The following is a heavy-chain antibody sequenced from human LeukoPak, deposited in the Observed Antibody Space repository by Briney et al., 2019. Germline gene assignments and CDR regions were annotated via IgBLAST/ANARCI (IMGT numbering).Heavy chain of an antibody. Sequence: ASVTVSCKASGGTFSSYAISWVRQAPGPGLEWMGRIIPIFGTANYAQKFQGRVKITTYESTSTAYLELSRLRSEDTAVYYCAREAESYYYGAGRIWFVPWGQGTLVTVSS. CDR3: AREAESYYYGAGRIWFVP. CDR2: IIPIFGTA. V-gene: IGHV1-69*05. CDR1: GGTFSSYA. J-gene: IGHJ5*02. D-gene: IGHD3-10*01.